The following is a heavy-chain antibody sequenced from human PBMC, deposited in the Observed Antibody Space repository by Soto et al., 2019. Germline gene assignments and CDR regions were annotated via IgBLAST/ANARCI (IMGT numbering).Heavy chain of an antibody. V-gene: IGHV3-30*18. D-gene: IGHD3-10*01. Sequence: PGGSLRLSCAASGFTFINYAIHWVRQAPCKGLEWVAIISYDGSDKYFADSVKGRFTMSRDNSKNTLYLQMDSLRAEDTAVYYCAKVRHSGTWARYYAMDVWGQGTTVTVSS. CDR3: AKVRHSGTWARYYAMDV. J-gene: IGHJ6*02. CDR1: GFTFINYA. CDR2: ISYDGSDK.